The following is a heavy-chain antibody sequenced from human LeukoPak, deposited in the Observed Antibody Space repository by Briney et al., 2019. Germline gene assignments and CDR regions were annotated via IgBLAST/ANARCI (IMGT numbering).Heavy chain of an antibody. V-gene: IGHV5-51*01. CDR3: ARSSPLLYIPRAFDI. D-gene: IGHD2-15*01. CDR2: IYPGDSDT. Sequence: GESLKVSCKGSGYSFTSYWIGWVRQMPGKGLEWMGIIYPGDSDTRYSPSFQGQVTISADKSISTAYLQWSSLKASDTAMYYCARSSPLLYIPRAFDIWGQGTMVTVSS. CDR1: GYSFTSYW. J-gene: IGHJ3*02.